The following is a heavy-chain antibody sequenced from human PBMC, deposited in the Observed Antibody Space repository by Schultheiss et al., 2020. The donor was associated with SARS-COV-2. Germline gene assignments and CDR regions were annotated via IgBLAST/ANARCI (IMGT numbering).Heavy chain of an antibody. V-gene: IGHV1-8*02. CDR2: INPNSGNT. Sequence: ASVKVSCKASGGTFSSYAISWVRQAPGQGLEWMGWINPNSGNTGYAQKFQGRVTMTRNTSISTAYMELSSLRSEDTAVYYCARGQVFGVATGHWGQGTLVTVSS. D-gene: IGHD3-3*01. CDR1: GGTFSSYA. J-gene: IGHJ4*02. CDR3: ARGQVFGVATGH.